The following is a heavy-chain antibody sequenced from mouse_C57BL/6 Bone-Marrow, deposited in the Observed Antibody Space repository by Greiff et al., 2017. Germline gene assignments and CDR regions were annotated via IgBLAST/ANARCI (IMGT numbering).Heavy chain of an antibody. CDR2: IHPNSGST. J-gene: IGHJ4*01. Sequence: QVQLQQSGAELVKPGASVKLSCKASGHTFTSYWMHWVKQRPGQGLEWIGMIHPNSGSTNYNEKFKSKATLTVDKSSSTAYMQLSSLTSEDSAVYYCAVDDYYAMDYWGQGTSVTVSS. V-gene: IGHV1-64*01. CDR1: GHTFTSYW. CDR3: AVDDYYAMDY.